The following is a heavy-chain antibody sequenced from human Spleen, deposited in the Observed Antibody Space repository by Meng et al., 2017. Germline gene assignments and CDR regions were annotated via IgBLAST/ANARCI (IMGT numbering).Heavy chain of an antibody. Sequence: ETLSLTCAVSGYSISSGYYWAWIRQPPGKGLEWVSAISGSGGSTYYADSVKGRFTISRDNSKNTLYLQMNSLRAEDTAVYYCANGDLYYDSSGYYSYYWGQGTLVTVSS. D-gene: IGHD3-22*01. V-gene: IGHV3-23*01. CDR2: ISGSGGST. J-gene: IGHJ4*02. CDR3: ANGDLYYDSSGYYSYY. CDR1: GYSISSGYY.